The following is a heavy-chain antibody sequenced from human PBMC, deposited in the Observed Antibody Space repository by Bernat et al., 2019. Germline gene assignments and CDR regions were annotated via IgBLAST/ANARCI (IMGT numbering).Heavy chain of an antibody. CDR3: ARAYCGGDCFPAVLDAFDI. J-gene: IGHJ3*02. Sequence: EVQLVQSGAEVKKPGESLRISCKGSGYSFTSYWISWVRQMPGKGLEWMGRIDPSDSYTNYSPSFQGHVTISADKSLSTAYLQWSSLKASDTAMYYCARAYCGGDCFPAVLDAFDIWGQGTMVTVSS. D-gene: IGHD2-21*02. V-gene: IGHV5-10-1*03. CDR1: GYSFTSYW. CDR2: IDPSDSYT.